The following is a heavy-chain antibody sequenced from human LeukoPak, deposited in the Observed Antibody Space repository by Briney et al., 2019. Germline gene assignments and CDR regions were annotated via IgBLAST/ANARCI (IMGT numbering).Heavy chain of an antibody. Sequence: GASVKVSCKASGYTFTSYYMHWVRQAPGQGLEWMGIINPSGGSTSYAQKFQGRVTMTRDMSTSTVYMELSSLRSEDTAVYYCARATDYGGNSRNYYYYYYMDVWGKGTTVTVSS. CDR2: INPSGGST. V-gene: IGHV1-46*01. J-gene: IGHJ6*03. CDR1: GYTFTSYY. CDR3: ARATDYGGNSRNYYYYYYMDV. D-gene: IGHD4-23*01.